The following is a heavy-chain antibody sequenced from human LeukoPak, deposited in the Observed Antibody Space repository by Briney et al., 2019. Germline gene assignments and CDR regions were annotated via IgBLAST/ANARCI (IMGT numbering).Heavy chain of an antibody. Sequence: PSETLSLTCAVYGGSFSGYYWSWIRQPPGKGLEWIGEINHSGSTNYNPSLKSRVTISVDTSKNQFSLKLSSVTATDTAVYYCARSPGWAIAGRPLLALDIWGQGTMVTVSS. CDR3: ARSPGWAIAGRPLLALDI. D-gene: IGHD6-13*01. J-gene: IGHJ3*02. CDR2: INHSGST. V-gene: IGHV4-34*01. CDR1: GGSFSGYY.